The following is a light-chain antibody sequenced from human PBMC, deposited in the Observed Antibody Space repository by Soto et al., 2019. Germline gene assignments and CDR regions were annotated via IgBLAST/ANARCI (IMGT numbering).Light chain of an antibody. V-gene: IGLV1-51*01. Sequence: QSVLTQAPSVSAAPGQKVNISCSGSSSNNGNNYVSWWYQQLPGTAPKLLIYDNNKRPSGSPDRFSGSKSGTSATLGITGLHTGDEADYYCGALDTIRGGYVFGTGTKLTVL. CDR1: SSNNGNNY. CDR3: GALDTIRGGYV. CDR2: DNN. J-gene: IGLJ1*01.